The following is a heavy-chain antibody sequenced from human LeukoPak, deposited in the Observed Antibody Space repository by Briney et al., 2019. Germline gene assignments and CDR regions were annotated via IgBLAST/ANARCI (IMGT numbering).Heavy chain of an antibody. V-gene: IGHV1-2*02. J-gene: IGHJ4*02. CDR1: GYTLTDYY. Sequence: ASVKVSCKASGYTLTDYYMHWVRQAPGQGLEWMGWINPNSGDTNHAQNFQGSVTLTRDTSISSAYMELSSLRSDDSAVYYCAGEYCSGGSCRQGFDYWGQGTLVTVSS. CDR2: INPNSGDT. D-gene: IGHD2-15*01. CDR3: AGEYCSGGSCRQGFDY.